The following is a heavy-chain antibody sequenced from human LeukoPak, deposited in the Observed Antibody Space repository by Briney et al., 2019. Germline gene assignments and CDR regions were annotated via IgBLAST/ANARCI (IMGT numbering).Heavy chain of an antibody. CDR3: ARDISSGWYCYGMDV. CDR1: GFTVSSNY. CDR2: IYSGGST. J-gene: IGHJ6*02. D-gene: IGHD6-19*01. Sequence: PGGSLRLSCAASGFTVSSNYMSWVRQAPGKGLEWVSVIYSGGSTYYADSVKGRFTISRDNSKNTLYLQMNSLRAEDTAVYYCARDISSGWYCYGMDVWGQGTTVTVSS. V-gene: IGHV3-53*01.